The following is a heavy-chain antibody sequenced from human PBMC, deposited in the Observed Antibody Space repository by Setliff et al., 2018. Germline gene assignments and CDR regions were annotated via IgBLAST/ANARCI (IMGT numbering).Heavy chain of an antibody. Sequence: VKVSCKASGYTFTGYYMHWVRQAPGQGLEWMGWINPNSGGTNYAQKFQGWVTMTRDTSISTAYMELSSLRSEDTAVYYCARQLPQLAPLDYWGQGTLVTVSS. V-gene: IGHV1-2*04. J-gene: IGHJ4*02. D-gene: IGHD2-2*01. CDR2: INPNSGGT. CDR1: GYTFTGYY. CDR3: ARQLPQLAPLDY.